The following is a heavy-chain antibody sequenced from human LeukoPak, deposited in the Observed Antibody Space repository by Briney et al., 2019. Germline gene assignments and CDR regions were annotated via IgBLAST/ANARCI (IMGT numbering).Heavy chain of an antibody. CDR2: INPSGGST. Sequence: ASVKVSCKASGYTFTSYYMHWVRQAPGQGLEWMGIINPSGGSTSYAQKFQGRDTMTRDTSTSTVYMELSSLRSEDTAVYYCARRGAVAASLDYWGQGTLVTVSS. CDR1: GYTFTSYY. D-gene: IGHD6-19*01. CDR3: ARRGAVAASLDY. J-gene: IGHJ4*02. V-gene: IGHV1-46*01.